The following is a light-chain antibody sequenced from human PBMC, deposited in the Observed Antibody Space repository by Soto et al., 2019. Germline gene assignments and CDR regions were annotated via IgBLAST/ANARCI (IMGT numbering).Light chain of an antibody. J-gene: IGKJ3*01. CDR2: YAS. CDR1: ESVHSN. CDR3: QHSSNWPPT. V-gene: IGKV3-15*01. Sequence: EMVXXXXPXTXSVSPGERVTLSCRASESVHSNLAWYQQKPGQGPSLLIYYASPRVTGVPDRFSGSGSRTEFTLTIRSLQSEPFGVYYCQHSSNWPPTFGPGTKVEIK.